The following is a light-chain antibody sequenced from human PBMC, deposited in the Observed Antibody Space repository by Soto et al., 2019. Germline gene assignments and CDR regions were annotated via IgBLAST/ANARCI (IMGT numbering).Light chain of an antibody. CDR2: GAS. J-gene: IGKJ1*01. V-gene: IGKV3-20*01. Sequence: EIVLTQSPGTLSLSPGDRATLSCRASQSVSSSYLAWYQQKPGQAPGLLIYGASSRATGIPDRFSGSGSGTDFTLTISRLAPEDFAVYYCQQYGRSPWTFGQGTKVEVK. CDR3: QQYGRSPWT. CDR1: QSVSSSY.